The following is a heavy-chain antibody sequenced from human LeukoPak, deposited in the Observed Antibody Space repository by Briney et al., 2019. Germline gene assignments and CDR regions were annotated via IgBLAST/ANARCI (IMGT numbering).Heavy chain of an antibody. D-gene: IGHD3-10*01. CDR2: ISSSGSTI. CDR3: ARVVSMVRGVINKEYYYDY. CDR1: GFTFSSYE. V-gene: IGHV3-48*03. J-gene: IGHJ4*02. Sequence: GGSLRLSCAASGFTFSSYEMNWVRQAPGKGLEWVSYISSSGSTIYYADSVKGRFTISRDNAKNSLYLQMNSLRAEDTAVYYCARVVSMVRGVINKEYYYDYWGQGTLVTVSS.